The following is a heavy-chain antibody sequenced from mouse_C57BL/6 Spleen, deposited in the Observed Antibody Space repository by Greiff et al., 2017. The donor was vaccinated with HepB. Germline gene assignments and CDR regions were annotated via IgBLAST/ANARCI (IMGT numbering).Heavy chain of an antibody. J-gene: IGHJ4*01. CDR2: ISNGGGST. CDR1: GFTFSDYY. D-gene: IGHD1-1*01. CDR3: ARRYYGSSGYAMDY. V-gene: IGHV5-12*01. Sequence: EVKLQESGGGLVQPGGSLKLSCAASGFTFSDYYMYWVRQTPEKRLEWVAYISNGGGSTYYPDTVKGRFTISRDNAKNTLYLQMSRLKSEDTAMYYCARRYYGSSGYAMDYWGQGTSVTVSS.